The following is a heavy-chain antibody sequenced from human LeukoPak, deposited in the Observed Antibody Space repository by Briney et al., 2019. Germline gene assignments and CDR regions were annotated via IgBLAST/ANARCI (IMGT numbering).Heavy chain of an antibody. CDR1: GFTFSNAW. V-gene: IGHV3-30*18. D-gene: IGHD2-21*02. CDR2: ISYDGSNK. Sequence: PGGSLRLSCAASGFTFSNAWMSWVRQAPGKGLEWVAIISYDGSNKFYADSVKGRFTISRDNSKNTLYLQMSSLGPEDTAMYYCAKVAKGNIVVVTALDYWGQGTLVTVSS. CDR3: AKVAKGNIVVVTALDY. J-gene: IGHJ4*02.